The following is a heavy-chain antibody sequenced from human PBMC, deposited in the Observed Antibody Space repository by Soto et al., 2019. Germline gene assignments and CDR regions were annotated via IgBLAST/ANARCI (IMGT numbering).Heavy chain of an antibody. V-gene: IGHV4-30-2*01. J-gene: IGHJ5*02. Sequence: PXETLSVTSAVSCGSISSGCYSWSWIRQPPGKVLEWIGYIYHSGSTYYNPSLKSRVTISVDRSKNQFSLKLSSVTAADTAVYYCARATDYDFWSGYYTPAWFDPWGQGTLVTVSS. CDR2: IYHSGST. CDR1: CGSISSGCYS. D-gene: IGHD3-3*01. CDR3: ARATDYDFWSGYYTPAWFDP.